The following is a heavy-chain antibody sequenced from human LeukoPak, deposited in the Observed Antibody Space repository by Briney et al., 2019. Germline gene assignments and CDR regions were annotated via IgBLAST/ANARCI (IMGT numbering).Heavy chain of an antibody. D-gene: IGHD3-3*01. CDR1: GFTFSSYA. V-gene: IGHV3-30-3*01. CDR2: ISYDGSNK. Sequence: GGSLRLSCAASGFTFSSYALHWVRPAPGQGLGWVAVISYDGSNKYYADSVKGRFTISRDNSKNTLYLQMNSLRAEDTAVYYCARDFNDFWSGFGPIDYWGQGTLVTVSS. J-gene: IGHJ4*02. CDR3: ARDFNDFWSGFGPIDY.